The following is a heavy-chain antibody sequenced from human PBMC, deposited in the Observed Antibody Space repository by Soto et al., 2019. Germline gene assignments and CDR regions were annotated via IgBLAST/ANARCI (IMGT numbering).Heavy chain of an antibody. J-gene: IGHJ4*02. D-gene: IGHD3-16*01. CDR1: GGSINSSTW. CDR3: AGGLGEEVDY. CDR2: IYHSGST. Sequence: QVQLQESGPGLVKTSGTLSLTCAVSGGSINSSTWWSWVRQPPGKGLAGIGEIYHSGSTNYNPSLKSRVTISVDKSKNQFSLKVTSVNAADTAVYYCAGGLGEEVDYWGQGTLVTVSS. V-gene: IGHV4-4*02.